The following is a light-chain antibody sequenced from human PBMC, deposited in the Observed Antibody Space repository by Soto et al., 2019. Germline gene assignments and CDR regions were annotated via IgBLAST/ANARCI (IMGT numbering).Light chain of an antibody. CDR3: QQRSNWPPEWT. CDR2: DAS. V-gene: IGKV3-11*01. J-gene: IGKJ1*01. Sequence: IVLTQSPGTLSLSPGERATLSCRTSQSVVNYQLAWYRQKPGQAPRLLIYDASNRATGIPARFSGSGSGTDFTLTISSLEPEDFAVYYCQQRSNWPPEWTFGQGTKVDIK. CDR1: QSVVNY.